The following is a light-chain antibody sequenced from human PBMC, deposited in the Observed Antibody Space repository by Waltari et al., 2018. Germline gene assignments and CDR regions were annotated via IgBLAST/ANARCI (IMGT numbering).Light chain of an antibody. Sequence: EIVLTQSPATLSLSPGERATLPCRASQNVNYFLAWFQQKPGQAPRLLIYDASNRATGIPARFSGSGSGTDFTLTISSLEPEDFAVYYYQQRTNWPLTFGGGTKVEIK. CDR3: QQRTNWPLT. J-gene: IGKJ4*01. CDR2: DAS. V-gene: IGKV3-11*01. CDR1: QNVNYF.